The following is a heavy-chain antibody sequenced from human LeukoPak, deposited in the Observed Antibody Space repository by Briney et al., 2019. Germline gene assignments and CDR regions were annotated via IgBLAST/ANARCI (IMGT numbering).Heavy chain of an antibody. V-gene: IGHV1-2*02. CDR1: GYTFTGYY. CDR3: VRTPRDIVVVVAATLYYYYGMDV. J-gene: IGHJ6*02. Sequence: GASVKVSCKASGYTFTGYYMHWVRQAPGQGLEWMGWINPNSGGTNYAQKFQGRVTMTRDTSISTAYMELSRLRSDDTAVYYCVRTPRDIVVVVAATLYYYYGMDVWGQGTTVTVSS. CDR2: INPNSGGT. D-gene: IGHD2-15*01.